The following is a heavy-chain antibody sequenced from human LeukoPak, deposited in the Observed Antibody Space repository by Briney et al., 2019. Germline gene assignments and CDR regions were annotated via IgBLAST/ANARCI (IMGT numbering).Heavy chain of an antibody. Sequence: GGSLRLSCAASGLTVSSKDMSWVRQAPGKGLEWVSVIYSGGSTYYADSEKGRFTISRDNSKNTLYLQMNSLRAEDTAVYYCATLARYAFDIWGQGTMVTVSS. V-gene: IGHV3-53*01. J-gene: IGHJ3*02. D-gene: IGHD5-12*01. CDR3: ATLARYAFDI. CDR2: IYSGGST. CDR1: GLTVSSKD.